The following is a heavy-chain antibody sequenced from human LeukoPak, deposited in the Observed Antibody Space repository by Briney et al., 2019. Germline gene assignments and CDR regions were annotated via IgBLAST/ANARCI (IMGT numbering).Heavy chain of an antibody. Sequence: SETLSPTCTVSGGSISSSSYYWGWIRQPPGKGLEWIGSGYYSGSTYYNTSLKSRVTISVDTSKNQFSLKLSSVTAADTAVYYCARVPGWLSPYYFDYWGQGTLVTVSS. J-gene: IGHJ4*02. CDR1: GGSISSSSYY. D-gene: IGHD3-22*01. CDR2: GYYSGST. V-gene: IGHV4-39*07. CDR3: ARVPGWLSPYYFDY.